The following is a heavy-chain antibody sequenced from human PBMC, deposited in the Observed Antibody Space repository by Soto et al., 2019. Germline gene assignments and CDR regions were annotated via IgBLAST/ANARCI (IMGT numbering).Heavy chain of an antibody. D-gene: IGHD3-9*01. V-gene: IGHV1-69*06. CDR1: GGTFSSYA. CDR2: IIPIFGTA. CDR3: ASTYYDTLTGSTSYYYYGMDV. Sequence: SVKVSCKASGGTFSSYAISWVRQAPGQGLEWMGGIIPIFGTANYAQKFRGRVTTTADKSTSTAYMELSSLRSEDTAVYYCASTYYDTLTGSTSYYYYGMDVWGQGTTVTVSS. J-gene: IGHJ6*02.